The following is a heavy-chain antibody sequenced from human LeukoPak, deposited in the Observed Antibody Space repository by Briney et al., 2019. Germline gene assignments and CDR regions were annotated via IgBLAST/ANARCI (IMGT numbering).Heavy chain of an antibody. CDR1: GFTFSSYA. Sequence: GGSLRLSCAASGFTFSSYAMSWVRQAPGKGLEWVSVIYSGSSTYYADSVKGRFTISRDNSKNTVYLQINSLRAEDTAVYYCAKVDYNSGSFFDYWGQGTLVIVSS. V-gene: IGHV3-23*03. J-gene: IGHJ4*02. D-gene: IGHD3-10*01. CDR2: IYSGSST. CDR3: AKVDYNSGSFFDY.